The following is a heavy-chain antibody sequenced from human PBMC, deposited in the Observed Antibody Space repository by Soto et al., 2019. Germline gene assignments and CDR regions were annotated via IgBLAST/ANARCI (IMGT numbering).Heavy chain of an antibody. CDR2: ISAYNGNT. J-gene: IGHJ4*02. D-gene: IGHD3-10*01. CDR3: ARVRVRGAHFDY. Sequence: ASVKVSCKASGGTFSSYAISWVRQATGQGLEWMGWISAYNGNTNYAQKLQGRVTMTTDTSTSTAYMELRSLRSDDTAVYYCARVRVRGAHFDYWGQGTLVTVSS. CDR1: GGTFSSYA. V-gene: IGHV1-18*01.